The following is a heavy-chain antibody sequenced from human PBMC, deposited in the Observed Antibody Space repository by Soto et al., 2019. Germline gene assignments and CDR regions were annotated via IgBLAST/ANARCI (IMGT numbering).Heavy chain of an antibody. CDR2: IYYSGST. V-gene: IGHV4-31*03. Sequence: SETLSLTCSVSGGSISSGGYYWSWIRQHPGKGLEWIGYIYYSGSTYYNPSLKSRVTISVDTSKNQFSLKLSSVTAADTAVYYCARGTYYYDSSGYFDYWGQGTLVTVSS. CDR1: GGSISSGGYY. D-gene: IGHD3-22*01. CDR3: ARGTYYYDSSGYFDY. J-gene: IGHJ4*02.